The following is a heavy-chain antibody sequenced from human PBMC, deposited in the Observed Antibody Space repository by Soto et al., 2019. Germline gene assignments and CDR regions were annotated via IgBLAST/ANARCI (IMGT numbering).Heavy chain of an antibody. CDR2: IYHSGST. J-gene: IGHJ4*02. V-gene: IGHV4-30-2*01. D-gene: IGHD4-17*01. CDR3: ARASTTVTTLDY. Sequence: QLQLQKSGSGLVKPSQTLSLTCAVSGGSISSGGYSWSWIRQPPGKGLEWIGYIYHSGSTYYNPSLKSRVTISVDRSKNQFSLMLSSVTAADTAVYYCARASTTVTTLDYWGQGTLVTVSS. CDR1: GGSISSGGYS.